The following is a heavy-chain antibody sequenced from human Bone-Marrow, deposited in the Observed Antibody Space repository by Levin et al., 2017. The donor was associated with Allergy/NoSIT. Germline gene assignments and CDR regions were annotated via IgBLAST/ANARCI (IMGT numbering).Heavy chain of an antibody. D-gene: IGHD3-10*01. J-gene: IGHJ4*02. CDR2: ISSNGGST. CDR3: ARVYGGDYYGSGPYDY. Sequence: SCAASGFTFISYAMHWVRQAPGKGLEYISVISSNGGSTYYANSVKGRFTISRDNSKNTLYLQMGSLRAEDMAVYYCARVYGGDYYGSGPYDYWGQGTLVTVSS. V-gene: IGHV3-64*01. CDR1: GFTFISYA.